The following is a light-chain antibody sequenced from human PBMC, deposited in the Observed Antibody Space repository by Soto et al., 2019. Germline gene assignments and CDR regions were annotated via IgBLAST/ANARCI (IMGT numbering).Light chain of an antibody. J-gene: IGKJ3*01. Sequence: DIQVTQFPSSLSASVGDRITITCRASQAIGNYLAWYQQKPGKVPKLLIYAASTLQPGVPSRFSGSRSGTDFTLTVSSLQPEDVATYICQKYNGVPLTFGPGTKVEIK. V-gene: IGKV1-27*01. CDR2: AAS. CDR1: QAIGNY. CDR3: QKYNGVPLT.